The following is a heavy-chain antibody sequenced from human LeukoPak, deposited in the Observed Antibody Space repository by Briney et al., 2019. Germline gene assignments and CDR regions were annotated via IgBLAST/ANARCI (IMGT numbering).Heavy chain of an antibody. D-gene: IGHD3-10*01. J-gene: IGHJ5*02. CDR3: ARGPRVKYRGRWFDP. CDR1: GGSFSGYY. CDR2: INHSGST. Sequence: PSETLSLTCAVYGGSFSGYYWSWIRQPPGKGLEWIGEINHSGSTNYNPSLKSRVTISVDTSKNQFSLKLSSVTAADTAVYYCARGPRVKYRGRWFDPWGQGTLVTVSS. V-gene: IGHV4-34*01.